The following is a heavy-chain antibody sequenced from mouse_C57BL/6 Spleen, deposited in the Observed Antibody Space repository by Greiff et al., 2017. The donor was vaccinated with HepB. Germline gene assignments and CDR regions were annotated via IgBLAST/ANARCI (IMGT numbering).Heavy chain of an antibody. CDR2: IWSGGST. J-gene: IGHJ3*01. CDR3: ARKGDYDYDGAWFAY. V-gene: IGHV2-2*01. CDR1: GFSLTSYG. D-gene: IGHD2-4*01. Sequence: QVQLQQSGPGLVQPSQILSITCTVSGFSLTSYGLHWVRQSPGKGLEWLGVIWSGGSTDYNAAFISRLSISKDNSKSQVFFKRNSLQADDTAIYYWARKGDYDYDGAWFAYGGQGTLVTVSA.